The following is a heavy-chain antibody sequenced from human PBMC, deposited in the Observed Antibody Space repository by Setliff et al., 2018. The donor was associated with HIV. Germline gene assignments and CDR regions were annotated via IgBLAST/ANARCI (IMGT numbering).Heavy chain of an antibody. D-gene: IGHD1-1*01. CDR3: ARSDSANWYVDY. V-gene: IGHV5-51*01. CDR2: TYPGDSDT. Sequence: GESLKISCKGSGYTFTGYWIGWVRQMPGKGLEWMGITYPGDSDTRYSPSFQGQVTISADKSINTAFLQWSSLKASDTAMFYCARSDSANWYVDYWGQGTLVTVSS. J-gene: IGHJ4*02. CDR1: GYTFTGYW.